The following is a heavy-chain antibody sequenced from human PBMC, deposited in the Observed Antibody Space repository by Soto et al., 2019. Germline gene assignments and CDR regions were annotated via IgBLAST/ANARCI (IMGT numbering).Heavy chain of an antibody. D-gene: IGHD3-10*01. CDR1: GFTFSNAW. CDR2: IKSKTDGGTT. V-gene: IGHV3-15*01. CDR3: TPDPLDELWFGGDY. Sequence: PGGSLRLSCAASGFTFSNAWMSWVRQAPGKGREWVGRIKSKTDGGTTDYAAPVKGRFTISRDDSKNTLYLQMNSLKTEDTAVYYCTPDPLDELWFGGDYWGQGTLVTVSS. J-gene: IGHJ4*02.